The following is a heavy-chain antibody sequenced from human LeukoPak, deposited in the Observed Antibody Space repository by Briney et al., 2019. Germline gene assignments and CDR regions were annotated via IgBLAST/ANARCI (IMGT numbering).Heavy chain of an antibody. CDR2: IWYDGSNK. V-gene: IGHV3-33*06. CDR3: AKDLLSGELGN. D-gene: IGHD7-27*01. CDR1: GSTFSSYG. J-gene: IGHJ3*01. Sequence: GGSLRLSCAASGSTFSSYGMHWVRQAPGKGLEWVAVIWYDGSNKYYADSVKGRFTISRDNSKNTLYLQMNSLRAEDTAVYYCAKDLLSGELGNWGQGTMVTVSS.